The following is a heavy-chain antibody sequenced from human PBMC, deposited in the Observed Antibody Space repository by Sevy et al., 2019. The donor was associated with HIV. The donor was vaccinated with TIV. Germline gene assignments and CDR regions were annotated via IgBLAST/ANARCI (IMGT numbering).Heavy chain of an antibody. CDR3: ARDPRRYYDSSGHPEGAFDI. Sequence: ASVKVSCKASGYTFTSYYMHWVRQAPGQGLEWMGIINPSGGSTSYAQKFQGRVTMTRDTSTSTVYMELSSLRSEGTAVYYCARDPRRYYDSSGHPEGAFDIWGQGTMVTVSS. V-gene: IGHV1-46*01. J-gene: IGHJ3*02. CDR2: INPSGGST. CDR1: GYTFTSYY. D-gene: IGHD3-22*01.